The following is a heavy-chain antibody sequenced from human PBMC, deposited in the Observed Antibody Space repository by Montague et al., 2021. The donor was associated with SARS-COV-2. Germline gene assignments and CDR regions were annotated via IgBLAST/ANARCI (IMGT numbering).Heavy chain of an antibody. V-gene: IGHV4-39*02. CDR1: GASISRSYYY. D-gene: IGHD2-21*02. J-gene: IGHJ4*02. CDR2: IHYIGNS. Sequence: SETLSLTCNVSGASISRSYYYWAWTRQPPGKGLELFGSIHYIGNSYYNPSLEIRVTISVDTSQNHFSLKLRSVIAADTAVHYCARLLPDGTVVATDIPFDSWGQGTLVTVSS. CDR3: ARLLPDGTVVATDIPFDS.